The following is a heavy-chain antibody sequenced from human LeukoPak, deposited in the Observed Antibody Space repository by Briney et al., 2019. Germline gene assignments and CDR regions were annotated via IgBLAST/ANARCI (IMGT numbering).Heavy chain of an antibody. D-gene: IGHD6-13*01. CDR1: GGSISSYY. V-gene: IGHV4-59*12. J-gene: IGHJ4*02. CDR3: ARDRSIYSSSCSDY. CDR2: IYYSGST. Sequence: SETLSLTCTVSGGSISSYYWSWIRQPPGKGLEWIGYIYYSGSTNYNPSLKSRVTISVDTSKNQFSLKLSSVTAADTAVYYCARDRSIYSSSCSDYWGQGTLVTVSS.